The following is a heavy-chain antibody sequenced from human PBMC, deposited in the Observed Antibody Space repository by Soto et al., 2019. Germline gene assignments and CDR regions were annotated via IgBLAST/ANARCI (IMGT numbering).Heavy chain of an antibody. CDR1: GGSISGSSYY. J-gene: IGHJ4*02. Sequence: QLQLQESGPGLVKPSETLSLTCTVSGGSISGSSYYWGWIRQPPGKGLEWIGSIYYSGSTYYNPSLESRITMSVDTSKTQFSLKLRYVTAADTAVYFCAKYRVEAAFDSWGQGTLVTVSS. CDR3: AKYRVEAAFDS. CDR2: IYYSGST. V-gene: IGHV4-39*01. D-gene: IGHD2-15*01.